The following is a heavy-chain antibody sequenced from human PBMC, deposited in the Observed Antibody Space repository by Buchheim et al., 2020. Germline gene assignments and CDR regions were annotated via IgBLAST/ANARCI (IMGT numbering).Heavy chain of an antibody. D-gene: IGHD1-26*01. CDR2: ISSAGGYI. J-gene: IGHJ5*01. Sequence: EVQLVESGGGLVRPGGSRRLSCAASGFTFSNYGMTWIRQAPGKGLEWVSSISSAGGYIYYADSVKGRFTISRDNAKHALFLQMNNVRAEDTAVYFCARDIISSGSSDSWGQGTL. CDR1: GFTFSNYG. V-gene: IGHV3-21*01. CDR3: ARDIISSGSSDS.